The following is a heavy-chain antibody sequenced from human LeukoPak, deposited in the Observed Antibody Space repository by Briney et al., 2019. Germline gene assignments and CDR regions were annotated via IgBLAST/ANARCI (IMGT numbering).Heavy chain of an antibody. D-gene: IGHD3-3*01. V-gene: IGHV4-4*07. J-gene: IGHJ6*02. CDR1: GGSITSYY. CDR3: ASSFAVAGYYHGMDV. Sequence: PSETLSPTCTVSGGSITSYYWSWIRQPAGKGLEWIGRIHTGGRTNYNPSLKSRVTMSVDTSKNQFSLKLTSVTATDTAMYYCASSFAVAGYYHGMDVWGQGTTVTVSS. CDR2: IHTGGRT.